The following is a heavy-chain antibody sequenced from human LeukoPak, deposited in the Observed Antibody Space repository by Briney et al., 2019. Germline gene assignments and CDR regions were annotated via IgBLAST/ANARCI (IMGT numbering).Heavy chain of an antibody. D-gene: IGHD1-26*01. J-gene: IGHJ3*02. V-gene: IGHV1-18*01. CDR2: ISAYNGNT. Sequence: ASVKVSCKASGYTFTSYDINWVRQATGQGLEWMGWISAYNGNTNYAQKLQGRVTMTTDTSTSTAYMELRSLRSDDTAVYYCARLVGATRYIREAFDIWGQGTMVTVSS. CDR1: GYTFTSYD. CDR3: ARLVGATRYIREAFDI.